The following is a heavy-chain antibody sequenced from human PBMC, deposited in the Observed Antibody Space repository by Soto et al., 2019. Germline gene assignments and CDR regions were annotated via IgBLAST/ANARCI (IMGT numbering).Heavy chain of an antibody. CDR1: GFTVSSHA. CDR2: VTADGGT. Sequence: EVQVLESGGGLVQPGGSLRLSCEGSGFTVSSHAMTWIRQAPGKGPEWVSMVTADGGTYYADSVKGRFAMSRDTSENTLYLQMNSLGAADTAAYYCAPHVSCSGGSCQYDAFAIRGQGTMVTVSS. CDR3: APHVSCSGGSCQYDAFAI. V-gene: IGHV3-23*01. J-gene: IGHJ3*02. D-gene: IGHD2-15*01.